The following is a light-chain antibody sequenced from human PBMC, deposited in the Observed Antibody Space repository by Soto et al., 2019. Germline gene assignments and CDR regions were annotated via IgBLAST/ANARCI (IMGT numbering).Light chain of an antibody. CDR1: QSVSSSY. Sequence: EIVLTHSPGTLSLSPGERATLSCRASQSVSSSYLAWYQQKPGQAPRLLIYGASSRATGIPDRFSGSGSVTDFTLTISRLEPEDFAVYYCQQYGSSPPITFGQGTRLEIK. CDR3: QQYGSSPPIT. J-gene: IGKJ5*01. CDR2: GAS. V-gene: IGKV3-20*01.